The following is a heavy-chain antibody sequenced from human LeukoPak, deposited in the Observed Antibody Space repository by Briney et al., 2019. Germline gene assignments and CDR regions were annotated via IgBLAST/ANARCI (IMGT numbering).Heavy chain of an antibody. CDR3: AKGRVQLERCWFDP. Sequence: GGSLRLSCAASGFTFDDYAMHWVRQAPGKGLEWVSGISWNSGSIGYADSVKGRFTISRDNAKNSLYLQMNSLRAEDTALYYCAKGRVQLERCWFDPWGQGTLVTVSS. V-gene: IGHV3-9*01. CDR1: GFTFDDYA. J-gene: IGHJ5*02. CDR2: ISWNSGSI. D-gene: IGHD1-1*01.